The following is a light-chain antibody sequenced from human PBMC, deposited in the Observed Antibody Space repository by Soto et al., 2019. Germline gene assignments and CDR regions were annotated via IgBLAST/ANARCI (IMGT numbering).Light chain of an antibody. CDR3: QQYNSWPLT. Sequence: DIQMTQSPSSLSASVGDRVTITCRASQGISTYLNWYQQRPGKAPKLLIYAASSLQSGVPSRFSGSGSGTEFTLTISSLQSEDFAVYYCQQYNSWPLTFGGGTKVDIK. J-gene: IGKJ4*01. CDR2: AAS. V-gene: IGKV1-39*01. CDR1: QGISTY.